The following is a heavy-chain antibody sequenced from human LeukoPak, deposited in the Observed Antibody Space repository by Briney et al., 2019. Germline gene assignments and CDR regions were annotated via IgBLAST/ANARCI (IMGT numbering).Heavy chain of an antibody. V-gene: IGHV3-23*01. Sequence: GGSLRLSCAASGFTFSNYAMSWVRQAPGKGLEWVSTISGGGITTYYADSGKGRLTISRDNSKNTMFLQMNSLRADDTAVYYCPRQSYASGWNPFDYWGQGILVTVSS. J-gene: IGHJ4*02. CDR2: ISGGGITT. CDR1: GFTFSNYA. CDR3: PRQSYASGWNPFDY. D-gene: IGHD6-19*01.